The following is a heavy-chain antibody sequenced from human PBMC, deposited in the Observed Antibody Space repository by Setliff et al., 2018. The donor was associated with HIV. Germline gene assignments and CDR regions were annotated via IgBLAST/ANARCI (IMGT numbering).Heavy chain of an antibody. CDR2: VYYRGRT. V-gene: IGHV4-39*01. D-gene: IGHD3-3*01. CDR1: GGSMGSSGPGYY. Sequence: TSETLSLTCTVSGGSMGSSGPGYYWGWVRQTPGGGLEWIGSVYYRGRTYYNPSLKSRVTISVDTSKNQLSLRLTSMAAADTAMYYCARSQPDTIFGVVTFDCWGQGKMVTVSS. J-gene: IGHJ4*02. CDR3: ARSQPDTIFGVVTFDC.